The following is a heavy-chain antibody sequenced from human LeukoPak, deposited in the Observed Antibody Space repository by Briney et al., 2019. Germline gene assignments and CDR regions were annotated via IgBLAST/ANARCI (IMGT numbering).Heavy chain of an antibody. Sequence: PGGSLRLSCAASGFTVSSNYMSWVRQAPGKGLEWASVIYSGGSTYYADSVKGRFTISRDNSKNTLYLQMNSLRAEDTAVYYCAKEGGSTSSNWFDPWGQGTLVTVSS. D-gene: IGHD2-2*01. J-gene: IGHJ5*02. CDR1: GFTVSSNY. CDR3: AKEGGSTSSNWFDP. V-gene: IGHV3-66*02. CDR2: IYSGGST.